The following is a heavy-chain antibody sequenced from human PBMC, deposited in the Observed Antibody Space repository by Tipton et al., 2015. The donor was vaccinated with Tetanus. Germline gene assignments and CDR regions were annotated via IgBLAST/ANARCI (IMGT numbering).Heavy chain of an antibody. V-gene: IGHV4-34*01. CDR2: INHSGSA. D-gene: IGHD1-14*01. Sequence: TLSLTCAVSGGSFSDFYWSWIRQPPGKGLEWIGEINHSGSANKNPSLKSRVTMSVDTSKRQFPLRLNSLTAADTAVYYCARRRYSRNRGGFYILGQGTMVILSS. J-gene: IGHJ3*02. CDR1: GGSFSDFY. CDR3: ARRRYSRNRGGFYI.